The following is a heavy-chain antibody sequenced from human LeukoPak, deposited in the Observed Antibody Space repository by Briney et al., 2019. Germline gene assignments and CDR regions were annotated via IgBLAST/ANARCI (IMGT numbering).Heavy chain of an antibody. CDR2: IKQDGSEK. V-gene: IGHV3-7*03. CDR1: GFTFSSYW. D-gene: IGHD4-23*01. Sequence: PGGSLRLSCVASGFTFSSYWMSWVRQAPGKGLEWVANIKQDGSEKYYVDSVKGRFTISRDNAKNSLYLQMNSLRAEDTAVYYCAKLLVGRVPLYGGNRYYFDYWGQGTLVTVSS. J-gene: IGHJ4*02. CDR3: AKLLVGRVPLYGGNRYYFDY.